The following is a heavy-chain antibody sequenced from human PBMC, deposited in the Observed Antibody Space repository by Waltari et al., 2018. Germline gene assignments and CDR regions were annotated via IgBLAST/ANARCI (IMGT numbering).Heavy chain of an antibody. V-gene: IGHV1-69*08. J-gene: IGHJ4*02. CDR3: ASVRYSRGWYLAIYDY. CDR1: GGTFSSYA. Sequence: QVQLVQSGAEVKKPGSSVKVSCKASGGTFSSYAISWVRQAPGQGLEWMGRIIPIFGTANYAQKVQGRVTSTADKSTSTAYMELSSLRSEDTAVYYCASVRYSRGWYLAIYDYWGQGTLVTVSS. CDR2: IIPIFGTA. D-gene: IGHD6-19*01.